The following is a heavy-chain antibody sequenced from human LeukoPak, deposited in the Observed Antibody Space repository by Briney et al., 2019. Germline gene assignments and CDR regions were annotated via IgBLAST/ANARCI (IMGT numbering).Heavy chain of an antibody. V-gene: IGHV3-23*01. J-gene: IGHJ4*02. D-gene: IGHD3-3*01. CDR1: GFTVSSNY. Sequence: GGSLRLSCAASGFTVSSNYMSWVRQAPGKGLEWVSAISSSGGSTYYADAVKGRFTISRGNSKNTLYLQMNSLRAEDTAIYYCAKDRDHWSGYYMAEDYWGQGTLVTVSS. CDR3: AKDRDHWSGYYMAEDY. CDR2: ISSSGGST.